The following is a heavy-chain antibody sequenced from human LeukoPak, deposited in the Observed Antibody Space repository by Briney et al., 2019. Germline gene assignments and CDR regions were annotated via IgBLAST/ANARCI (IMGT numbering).Heavy chain of an antibody. J-gene: IGHJ5*02. CDR3: AKDTYGSGNWFDP. CDR2: IWYDGSNK. CDR1: GFTFSSYG. Sequence: PGRSLRLSCAASGFTFSSYGMHWVRQAPGKGLEWVAVIWYDGSNKYYADSVKGRFTISRDNSKNTLYLQMNSLRAEDTAVYYCAKDTYGSGNWFDPWGQGTLVTVS. D-gene: IGHD3-10*01. V-gene: IGHV3-33*06.